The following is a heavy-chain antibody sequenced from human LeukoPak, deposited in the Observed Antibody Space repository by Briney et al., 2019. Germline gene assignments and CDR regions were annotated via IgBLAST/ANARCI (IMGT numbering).Heavy chain of an antibody. Sequence: PGGSLRLSCAASGNYWMHWVRQAPGKGLVWVSHINSDGSWTSYADSVKGRFTISKDNAKNTVYLQMNNRRAEDTAVYYCVSFYETDWGRGTLVTVSS. CDR3: VSFYETD. CDR2: INSDGSWT. CDR1: GNYW. D-gene: IGHD2/OR15-2a*01. V-gene: IGHV3-74*01. J-gene: IGHJ4*02.